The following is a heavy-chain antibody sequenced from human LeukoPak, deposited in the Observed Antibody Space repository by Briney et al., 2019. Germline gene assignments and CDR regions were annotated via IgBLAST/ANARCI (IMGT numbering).Heavy chain of an antibody. CDR2: FDPEDGET. D-gene: IGHD3-10*01. V-gene: IGHV1-24*01. Sequence: ASVKVSCKVSGYTLTELSMHWVRQAPGKGLEWMGGFDPEDGETIYAQKFQGRVTMTGDTSTDTAYMELSSLRSEDTAVYYCATSMVRGVIITSFFYWGQGTLVTVSS. J-gene: IGHJ4*02. CDR3: ATSMVRGVIITSFFY. CDR1: GYTLTELS.